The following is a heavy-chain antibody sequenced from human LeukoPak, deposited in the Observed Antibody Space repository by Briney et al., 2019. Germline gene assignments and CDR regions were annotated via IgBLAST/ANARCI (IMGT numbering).Heavy chain of an antibody. CDR3: ARVISSGWQSPGGFDY. CDR1: GFTFSSYA. Sequence: PGRSLRLSCAASGFTFSSYAMHWVRQAPGKGLEWVAVISYDGSNKYYADSVKGRFTISRDNSKNTLYLQMNSLRAEDTAVYYCARVISSGWQSPGGFDYWGQGTLVTVSS. D-gene: IGHD6-19*01. J-gene: IGHJ4*02. CDR2: ISYDGSNK. V-gene: IGHV3-30-3*01.